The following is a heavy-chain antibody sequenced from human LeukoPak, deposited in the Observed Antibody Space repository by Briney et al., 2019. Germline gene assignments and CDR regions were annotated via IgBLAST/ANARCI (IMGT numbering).Heavy chain of an antibody. D-gene: IGHD5-24*01. Sequence: SETLSLTCTVSGGSINSYYWSWIRQPPGKGLEWIGYISYSGSTNYNPSLKSRVTISVDTSKNQFSLKLTSVTATDTAVHYCAREGEMATIWDYWGQGTLVTVSS. CDR1: GGSINSYY. CDR2: ISYSGST. J-gene: IGHJ4*02. V-gene: IGHV4-59*01. CDR3: AREGEMATIWDY.